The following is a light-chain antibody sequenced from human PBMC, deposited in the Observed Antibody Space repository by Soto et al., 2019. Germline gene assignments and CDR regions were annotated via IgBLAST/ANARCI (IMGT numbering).Light chain of an antibody. CDR3: AAWDDSLNGVV. CDR1: SSNIGSNS. CDR2: SNN. Sequence: SVLTQPPSASGTPGQRVTISCSGSSSNIGSNSVNWYQQLPGTAPKPLIYSNNQRPSGVPDRFSGSKSGTSASLAISGLQSEDEADYYCAAWDDSLNGVVFGGGTQLTVL. V-gene: IGLV1-44*01. J-gene: IGLJ2*01.